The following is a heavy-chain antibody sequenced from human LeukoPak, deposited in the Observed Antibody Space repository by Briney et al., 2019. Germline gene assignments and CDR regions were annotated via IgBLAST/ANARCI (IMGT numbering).Heavy chain of an antibody. V-gene: IGHV1-18*01. J-gene: IGHJ5*02. CDR3: ARDDPLWFGALRRGSGYNWFDP. D-gene: IGHD3-10*01. CDR1: GYTFTSSG. CDR2: ISAYNGNT. Sequence: ASVKVSCKASGYTFTSSGISWVRQAPGQGLEWMGWISAYNGNTNYAQKLQGRVTMTTDTSTSTAYMELRSLRSDDTAVYYCARDDPLWFGALRRGSGYNWFDPWGQGTLVTVSS.